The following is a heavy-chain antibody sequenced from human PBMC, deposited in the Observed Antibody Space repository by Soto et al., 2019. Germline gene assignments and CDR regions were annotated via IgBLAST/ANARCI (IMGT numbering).Heavy chain of an antibody. D-gene: IGHD2-2*01. V-gene: IGHV1-2*02. CDR1: GFSFTGYY. CDR3: AKDVSRQLSYWLNY. CDR2: FNAHSGGA. Sequence: ASVKVSCKASGFSFTGYYIHWLRQAPGQGLEWMGWFNAHSGGAEYAQKFQARVTLTRYTSISTAYMTLSSLRSDDTAIYYCAKDVSRQLSYWLNYCGQVSQVTDAS. J-gene: IGHJ4*02.